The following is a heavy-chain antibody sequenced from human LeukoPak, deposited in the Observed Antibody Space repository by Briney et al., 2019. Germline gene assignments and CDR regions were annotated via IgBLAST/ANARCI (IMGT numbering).Heavy chain of an antibody. CDR1: GGSISSYY. J-gene: IGHJ3*02. Sequence: SEILSLTCTVSGGSISSYYWSWIRQPPGKGLEWIGYIYYSGSTNYNPSLKSRVTISVDTSKNQFSLKLSSVTAADTAVYYCARVPRAFDIWGQGTMVTVSS. CDR2: IYYSGST. V-gene: IGHV4-59*01. CDR3: ARVPRAFDI.